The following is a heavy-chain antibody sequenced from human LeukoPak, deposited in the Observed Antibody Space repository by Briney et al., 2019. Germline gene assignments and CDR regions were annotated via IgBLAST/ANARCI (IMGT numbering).Heavy chain of an antibody. J-gene: IGHJ4*02. Sequence: GESLTLSCSASGLTFSSYSMSWVRQAPGKGLEWVSAISGSGGSTYYPDSVKGRFTISRDNSKNTLYLQMNSLRAEDTAVYYCAKGGGPDYWGQGTLVTVSS. V-gene: IGHV3-23*01. D-gene: IGHD6-25*01. CDR1: GLTFSSYS. CDR3: AKGGGPDY. CDR2: ISGSGGST.